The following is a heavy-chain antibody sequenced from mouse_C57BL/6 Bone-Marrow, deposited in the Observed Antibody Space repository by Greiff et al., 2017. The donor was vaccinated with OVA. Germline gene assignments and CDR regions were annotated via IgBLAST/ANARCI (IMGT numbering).Heavy chain of an antibody. V-gene: IGHV5-9-1*02. D-gene: IGHD4-1*01. CDR3: TRDNANWAFFDY. CDR1: GFTFSSYA. CDR2: ISSGGDYI. Sequence: EVKLVESGEGLVKPGGSLKLSCAASGFTFSSYAMSWVRQTPEKRLEWVAYISSGGDYIYYADTVKGRFTISRDNASNTLYLQMSSLKSEDTAIYYCTRDNANWAFFDYWGQGTTLTVSS. J-gene: IGHJ2*01.